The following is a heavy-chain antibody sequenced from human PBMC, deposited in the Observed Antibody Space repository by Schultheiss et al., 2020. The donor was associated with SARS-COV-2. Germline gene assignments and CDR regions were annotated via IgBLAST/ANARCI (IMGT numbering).Heavy chain of an antibody. CDR3: ARDPGISDSSGYYFFRPYWYFDL. CDR2: ISSSSSYI. D-gene: IGHD3-22*01. J-gene: IGHJ2*01. Sequence: GESLKISCAASGFTFSSYAMSWVRQAPGRGLEWASSISSSSSYIYYADSVKGRFTISRDNAKNSLYLQMNSLRAEDTAVYYCARDPGISDSSGYYFFRPYWYFDLWGRGTLVTVSS. V-gene: IGHV3-21*01. CDR1: GFTFSSYA.